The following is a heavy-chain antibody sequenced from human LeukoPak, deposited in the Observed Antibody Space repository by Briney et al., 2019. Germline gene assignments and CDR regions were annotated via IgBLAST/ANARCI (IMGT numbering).Heavy chain of an antibody. J-gene: IGHJ4*02. D-gene: IGHD2-2*03. CDR3: TSGYCSSTSCFDY. CDR1: GFTFSGSA. V-gene: IGHV3-73*01. Sequence: GGSLRLSCAASGFTFSGSAMHWVRQASGKGLEWVGRIRSKANSYATAYAASVKGRFTISRDDSKSTAYLQMNSLKTEDTAVYYCTSGYCSSTSCFDYWGQGTLVTVSS. CDR2: IRSKANSYAT.